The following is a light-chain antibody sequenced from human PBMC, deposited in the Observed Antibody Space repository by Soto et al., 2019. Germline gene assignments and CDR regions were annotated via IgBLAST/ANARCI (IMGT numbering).Light chain of an antibody. V-gene: IGKV3-20*01. J-gene: IGKJ1*01. Sequence: IVLTQSPDTLSLSPGERATLSCRASQSVNNNYVAWYQQKPGQAPRLLIHGASRRATGIPDRFSGSGSGTDFPLTISRLGPEDFAVYYGQQYSSSLWTFGQGTKVEIK. CDR3: QQYSSSLWT. CDR2: GAS. CDR1: QSVNNNY.